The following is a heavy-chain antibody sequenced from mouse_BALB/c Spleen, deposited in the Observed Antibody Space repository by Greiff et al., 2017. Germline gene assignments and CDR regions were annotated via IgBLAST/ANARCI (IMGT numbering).Heavy chain of an antibody. CDR3: ARKAFDY. J-gene: IGHJ2*01. CDR1: GYAFTNYL. V-gene: IGHV1-54*01. CDR2: INPGSGGT. Sequence: VQLQQSGAELVRPGTSVKVSCKASGYAFTNYLIEWVKQRPGQGLEWIGVINPGSGGTNYNEKFKGKATLTADKSSSTAYMQLSSLTSDDSAVYFCARKAFDYWGQGTTLTVSS. D-gene: IGHD3-2*02.